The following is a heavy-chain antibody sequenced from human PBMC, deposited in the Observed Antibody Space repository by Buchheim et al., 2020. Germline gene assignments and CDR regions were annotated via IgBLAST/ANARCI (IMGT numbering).Heavy chain of an antibody. Sequence: QVQLVQSGAEVKKPGSSVKVSCKASGGTFSSYAISWVRQAPGQGLEWMGGIIPIFGTANYAQKFQGRVTITADKSTSTAYMELSSLRSEDTAVYYCARSVGIAAAGSPPFNWFDPWGQGTLGTVSS. CDR3: ARSVGIAAAGSPPFNWFDP. CDR2: IIPIFGTA. V-gene: IGHV1-69*06. CDR1: GGTFSSYA. J-gene: IGHJ5*02. D-gene: IGHD6-13*01.